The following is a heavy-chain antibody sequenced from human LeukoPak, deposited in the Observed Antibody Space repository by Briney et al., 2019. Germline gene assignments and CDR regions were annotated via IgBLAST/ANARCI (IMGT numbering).Heavy chain of an antibody. Sequence: ASVKVSCKTSGYSENFYGITWVRQVAGQGLEWMGWISAQHGQTEYAPNSQDRVTMTTDTYTNTAYMELRSLRSDDTAVYYCAGTYYYDSSGYYHYSLWGQGTLVTVSS. CDR1: GYSENFYG. V-gene: IGHV1-18*01. D-gene: IGHD3-22*01. CDR3: AGTYYYDSSGYYHYSL. J-gene: IGHJ4*02. CDR2: ISAQHGQT.